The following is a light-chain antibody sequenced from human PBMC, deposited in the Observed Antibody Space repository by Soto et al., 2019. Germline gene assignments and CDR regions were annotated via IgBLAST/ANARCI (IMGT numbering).Light chain of an antibody. J-gene: IGKJ1*01. Sequence: EIVLTQSPGTLSLSPGERATLSCRASQSVSSNYLAWYQQKRGQAPRLLIYGASSRATGIPTRFSGSGSGXXXXLXSSRQEPEVLSVYYCQQYYTSPLTVGQGTNVEI. V-gene: IGKV3-20*01. CDR3: QQYYTSPLT. CDR2: GAS. CDR1: QSVSSNY.